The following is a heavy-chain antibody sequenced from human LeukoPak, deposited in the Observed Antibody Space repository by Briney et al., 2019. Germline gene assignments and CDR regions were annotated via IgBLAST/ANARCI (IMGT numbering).Heavy chain of an antibody. Sequence: GASVKVSCKASGYTFTGYYMHWVRQAPGQGLEWMGGIIPIFGTANYAQKFQGRVTITADESTSTAYMELSSLRSEDTAVYYCAMLTYSGSYYPRSTYYFDYWGQGTLVTVSS. J-gene: IGHJ4*02. CDR1: GYTFTGYY. CDR2: IIPIFGTA. D-gene: IGHD1-26*01. V-gene: IGHV1-69*13. CDR3: AMLTYSGSYYPRSTYYFDY.